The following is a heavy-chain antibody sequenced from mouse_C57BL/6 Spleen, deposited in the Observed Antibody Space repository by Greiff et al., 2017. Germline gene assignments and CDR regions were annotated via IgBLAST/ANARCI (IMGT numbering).Heavy chain of an antibody. V-gene: IGHV1-52*01. CDR2: IDPSDSEP. CDR3: ARRDYDYDGFAY. CDR1: GYTFTSYW. D-gene: IGHD2-4*01. J-gene: IGHJ3*01. Sequence: QVQLQQPGAELVRPGSSVKLSCKASGYTFTSYWMHWVKQRPIQGLEWIGNIDPSDSEPHYNQKFKDKATLTVDKSSSTAYMQLSSLTSEDSAVYYCARRDYDYDGFAYWGQGTLVTVSA.